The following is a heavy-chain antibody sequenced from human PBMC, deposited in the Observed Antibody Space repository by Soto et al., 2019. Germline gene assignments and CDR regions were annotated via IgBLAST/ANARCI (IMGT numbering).Heavy chain of an antibody. D-gene: IGHD3-10*01. CDR1: GGSFSGYY. CDR2: INHSGST. J-gene: IGHJ4*02. V-gene: IGHV4-34*01. Sequence: SETLSLTCAVYGGSFSGYYWSWIRQPPGKGLEWIGEINHSGSTNYNPSLKSRVTISVDTSKNQFSLKLSSVTAADTAVYYCARGPPRYYYGSGSYVRLDYWGQGTLVTVSS. CDR3: ARGPPRYYYGSGSYVRLDY.